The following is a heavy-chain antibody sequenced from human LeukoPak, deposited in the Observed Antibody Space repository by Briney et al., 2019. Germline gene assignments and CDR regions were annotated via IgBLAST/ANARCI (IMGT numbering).Heavy chain of an antibody. V-gene: IGHV3-21*01. Sequence: GGSLRLSCAASGFTFSSYSMTWVRQAPGKGLEWVSSIISSSSYIYYADSVKGRFTISRDNAKNSLYLQMNSLRAEDTAVYYXXXXXXXXXXIGFNWFDPWGQGTLVTVSS. CDR2: IISSSSYI. D-gene: IGHD2-21*01. CDR3: XXXXXXXXXIGFNWFDP. J-gene: IGHJ5*02. CDR1: GFTFSSYS.